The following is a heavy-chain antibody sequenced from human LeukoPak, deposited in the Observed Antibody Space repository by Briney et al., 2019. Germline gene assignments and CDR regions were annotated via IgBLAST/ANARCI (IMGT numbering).Heavy chain of an antibody. CDR3: ATQTNWNYGY. Sequence: GASVKVSCKASGHTFTSYDINWLRQATGQGLEWMGWISAYNGNTNYAQKLQGRVTMTTDTSTSTAYMELSSLRSEDTAVYYCATQTNWNYGYWGQGTLVTVSS. CDR2: ISAYNGNT. D-gene: IGHD1-7*01. J-gene: IGHJ4*02. CDR1: GHTFTSYD. V-gene: IGHV1-18*01.